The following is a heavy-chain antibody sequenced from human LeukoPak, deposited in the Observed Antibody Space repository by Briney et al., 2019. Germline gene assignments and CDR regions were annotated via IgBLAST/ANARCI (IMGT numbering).Heavy chain of an antibody. Sequence: ASVKVSCKASGSTFSDYHINWVRQASGQGPEWMGWINPKSGDAKYGQAFQGRVTMTRDTPISTANMELNRLRFDDTAMYYCARGEYSNGYPYRLDSWGQGTLVTVSS. J-gene: IGHJ4*02. CDR2: INPKSGDA. V-gene: IGHV1-2*02. CDR1: GSTFSDYH. D-gene: IGHD3-16*01. CDR3: ARGEYSNGYPYRLDS.